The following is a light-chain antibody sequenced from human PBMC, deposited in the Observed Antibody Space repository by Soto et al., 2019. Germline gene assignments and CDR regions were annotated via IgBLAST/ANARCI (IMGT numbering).Light chain of an antibody. V-gene: IGLV2-23*01. Sequence: QSALTQPASVSGSPGQSITISCTGTSSDVGSYNLVSWYQQHPGKAPKLMIYEGSKRPSGVSNRFSGSKSGNTASLTISGLQADDEAYYYCCSYSGSRVFGGGTKVTVL. CDR1: SSDVGSYNL. CDR2: EGS. J-gene: IGLJ3*02. CDR3: CSYSGSRV.